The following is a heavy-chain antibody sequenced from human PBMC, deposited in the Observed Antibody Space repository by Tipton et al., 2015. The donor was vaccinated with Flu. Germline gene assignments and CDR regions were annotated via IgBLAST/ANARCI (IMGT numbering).Heavy chain of an antibody. CDR3: ARDPCSSTSCSPHNYYYYGMDV. J-gene: IGHJ6*02. CDR2: INHSGST. D-gene: IGHD2-2*01. V-gene: IGHV4-34*01. Sequence: TLSLTCAVYGGSFSGYYWSWIRQPPGKGLEWIGEINHSGSTYYNPSLKSRVTISVDTSKNQFSLKLSSVTAADTAVYYCARDPCSSTSCSPHNYYYYGMDVWGQGTTVTVSS. CDR1: GGSFSGYY.